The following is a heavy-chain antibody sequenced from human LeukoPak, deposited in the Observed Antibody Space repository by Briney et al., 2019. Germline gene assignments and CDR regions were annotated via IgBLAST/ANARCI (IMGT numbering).Heavy chain of an antibody. J-gene: IGHJ6*04. D-gene: IGHD3-10*02. Sequence: GGSLRLSCAASGFTFSSYWMSWVRQAPGKGLEWVSYISSSGSTIYYADSVKGRFTISRDNAKNSLYLQMNSLRAEGTAVYYCAELGITMIGGVWGKGTTVTISS. CDR3: AELGITMIGGV. V-gene: IGHV3-48*04. CDR2: ISSSGSTI. CDR1: GFTFSSYW.